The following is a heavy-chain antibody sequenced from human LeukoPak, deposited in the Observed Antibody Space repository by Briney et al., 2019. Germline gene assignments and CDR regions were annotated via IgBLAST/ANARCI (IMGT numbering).Heavy chain of an antibody. D-gene: IGHD3-22*01. V-gene: IGHV1-3*01. CDR1: GYTFTSYG. Sequence: ASVKVSCKTSGYTFTSYGMHWVRQAPGQRLEWMGWINGGNDDAKYSQKFQGWVTMTRDTSISTAYMELSRLRSDDTAVYYCARDYYDSSGYFYYYYGMDVWGQGTTVTVSS. CDR2: INGGNDDA. J-gene: IGHJ6*02. CDR3: ARDYYDSSGYFYYYYGMDV.